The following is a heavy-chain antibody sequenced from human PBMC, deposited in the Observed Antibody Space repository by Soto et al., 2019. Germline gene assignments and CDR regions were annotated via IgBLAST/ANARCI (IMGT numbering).Heavy chain of an antibody. Sequence: QVQRQESGPGLVRPSETLSLTCTVSGGSISNFYWRWIRQPPGKGLEWIGYVYYTGSTSYNPSLKPRVTFAADSSRGQFSLRLNSVTAADTAVYYCARTVLGPDLLADSFVDYYYYMDVWGQGTTVTVSS. CDR2: VYYTGST. V-gene: IGHV4-59*08. J-gene: IGHJ6*03. D-gene: IGHD3-9*01. CDR3: ARTVLGPDLLADSFVDYYYYMDV. CDR1: GGSISNFY.